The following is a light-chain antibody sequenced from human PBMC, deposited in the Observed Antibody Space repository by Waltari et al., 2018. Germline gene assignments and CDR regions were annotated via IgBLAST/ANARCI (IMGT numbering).Light chain of an antibody. J-gene: IGKJ2*01. V-gene: IGKV1-39*01. CDR2: SAS. Sequence: DIQMTQSTSSLSASARDRVPITCRASQSISNYLKWYQQKPGEAPKVLIYSASALQSGVPSRFSGSGSGTDFTLTISSLQPEDFATYYCQQRYSVPPYTFGQGTKLEIK. CDR3: QQRYSVPPYT. CDR1: QSISNY.